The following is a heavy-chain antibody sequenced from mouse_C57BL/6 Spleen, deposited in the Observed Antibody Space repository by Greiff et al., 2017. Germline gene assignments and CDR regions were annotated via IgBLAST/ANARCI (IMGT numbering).Heavy chain of an antibody. CDR3: ARGGFDGYGYFDV. V-gene: IGHV1-64*01. J-gene: IGHJ1*03. CDR2: IHPNSGST. D-gene: IGHD2-3*01. CDR1: GYTFTSYW. Sequence: QVHVKQSGAELVKPGASVKLSCKASGYTFTSYWMHWVKQRPGQGLEWIGMIHPNSGSTNYNEKFKSKATLTVDKSSSTAYMQLSSLTSEDSAVYYCARGGFDGYGYFDVWGTGTTVTVSS.